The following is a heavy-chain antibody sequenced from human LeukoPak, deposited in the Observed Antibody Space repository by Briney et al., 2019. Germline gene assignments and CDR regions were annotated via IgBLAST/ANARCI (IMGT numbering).Heavy chain of an antibody. J-gene: IGHJ4*02. D-gene: IGHD2-15*01. CDR2: ISYDGSNK. CDR1: GFTFSSYG. CDR3: AKLPVAATDFDY. V-gene: IGHV3-30*18. Sequence: GGSLRLSCAASGFTFSSYGMHWVRQAPGKGLEWVAVISYDGSNKYYADSVKGRFTISRDNSKNTLYLQMNSLRAEDTAVYYCAKLPVAATDFDYWGQGTLVTVSS.